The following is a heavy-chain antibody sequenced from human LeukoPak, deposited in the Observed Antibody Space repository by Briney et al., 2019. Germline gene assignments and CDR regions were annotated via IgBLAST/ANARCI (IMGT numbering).Heavy chain of an antibody. V-gene: IGHV1-24*01. CDR1: GYTLTELS. J-gene: IGHJ4*02. CDR2: FDPEDGET. D-gene: IGHD6-19*01. Sequence: ASVKVSCKVSGYTLTELSMHWVRQAPGKGLEWMGGFDPEDGETIYAQKFRGRVTMTEDTSTDTAYMELSSLRSEDTAVYYCATGKKQWLDRKWDFWGQGTLVTVSS. CDR3: ATGKKQWLDRKWDF.